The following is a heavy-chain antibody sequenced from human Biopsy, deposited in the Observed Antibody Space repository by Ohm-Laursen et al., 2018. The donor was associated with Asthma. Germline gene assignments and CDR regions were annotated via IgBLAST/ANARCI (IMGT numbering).Heavy chain of an antibody. Sequence: SDTLSLTWTVSGGSISSSSYYWGWIRRPPGKGLEFIGTIYYSGSTYYNPSLKSRVTLSVDASKNQFSLKLTSVTAADTAVYYCVSPPGYWGQGTRVTVSP. J-gene: IGHJ4*02. CDR1: GGSISSSSYY. V-gene: IGHV4-39*01. CDR2: IYYSGST. CDR3: VSPPGY.